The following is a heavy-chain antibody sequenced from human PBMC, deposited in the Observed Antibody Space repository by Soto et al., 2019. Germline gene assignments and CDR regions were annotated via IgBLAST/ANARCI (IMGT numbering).Heavy chain of an antibody. CDR2: INAGNGNT. V-gene: IGHV1-3*01. Sequence: ASVKVSCKASGYTFTSYAMHWVRQAPGQRLEWMGWINAGNGNTKYSQKFQGRVTITRDTSASTAYMELSSLRSDDTAVYYCASPLPLYSSSSDYCYYGMDVWGQGTTVTVSS. D-gene: IGHD6-6*01. CDR1: GYTFTSYA. CDR3: ASPLPLYSSSSDYCYYGMDV. J-gene: IGHJ6*02.